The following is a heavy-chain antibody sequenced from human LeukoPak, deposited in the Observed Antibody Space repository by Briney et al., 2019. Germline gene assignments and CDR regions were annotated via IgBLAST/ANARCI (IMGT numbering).Heavy chain of an antibody. CDR3: TKRVDGSGTYYIDY. V-gene: IGHV3-23*01. J-gene: IGHJ4*02. CDR2: IGGTDGTT. D-gene: IGHD3-10*01. CDR1: GFTFSTYV. Sequence: GRSLRLSCAASGFTFSTYVLNWVRQAPGKGLEWVSAIGGTDGTTFYADSVKGRFIISRDNSKNTLFLQMNSLRAEDTALYYCTKRVDGSGTYYIDYWGQGTLVTVSS.